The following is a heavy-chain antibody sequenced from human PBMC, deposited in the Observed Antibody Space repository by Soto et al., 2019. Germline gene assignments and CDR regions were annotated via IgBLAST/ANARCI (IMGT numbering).Heavy chain of an antibody. CDR1: GYSISSGYS. CDR3: ARVSGTFDS. J-gene: IGHJ4*02. V-gene: IGHV4-38-2*01. D-gene: IGHD1-26*01. CDR2: IYHSGST. Sequence: PSETLSLTCAVSGYSISSGYSWGWIRQPPGKRLEWIGSIYHSGSTYYNPSLKSRVTIPVDTSKNQFSLKLSSVTAADTAVYYCARVSGTFDSWGQGTLVTVSS.